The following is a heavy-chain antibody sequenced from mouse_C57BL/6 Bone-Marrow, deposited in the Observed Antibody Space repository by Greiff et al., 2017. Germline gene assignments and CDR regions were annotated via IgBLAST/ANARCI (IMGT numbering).Heavy chain of an antibody. J-gene: IGHJ3*01. CDR1: GFNIKDYY. Sequence: VQLQQSGAELVRPGASVKLSCTASGFNIKDYYMHWVKQRPEQGLEWIGRIDPDDGDTEYAPKFQGKATMTADTSSNTAYLQLSSLTSEDTAVSYCAITTIGGFAYWGQGTLVTVSA. D-gene: IGHD1-1*01. CDR3: AITTIGGFAY. V-gene: IGHV14-1*01. CDR2: IDPDDGDT.